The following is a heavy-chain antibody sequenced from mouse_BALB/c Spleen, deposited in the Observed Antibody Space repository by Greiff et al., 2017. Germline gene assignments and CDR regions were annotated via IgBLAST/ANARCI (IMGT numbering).Heavy chain of an antibody. D-gene: IGHD1-1*01. J-gene: IGHJ1*01. V-gene: IGHV3-6*02. CDR1: GYSITSGYY. CDR2: ISYDGSN. CDR3: ARGGYGSYWYFDV. Sequence: EVKVEESGPGLVKPSQSLSLTCSVTGYSITSGYYWNWIRQFPGNKLEWMGYISYDGSNNYNPSLKNRISITRDTSKNQFFLKLNSVTTEDTATYYCARGGYGSYWYFDVWGAGTTVTVSS.